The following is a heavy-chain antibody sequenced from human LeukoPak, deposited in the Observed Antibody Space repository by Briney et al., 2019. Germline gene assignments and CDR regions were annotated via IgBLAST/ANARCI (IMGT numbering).Heavy chain of an antibody. J-gene: IGHJ4*02. CDR3: ARNLMGLVGPLEY. CDR2: IYHTGST. CDR1: GGSISSSNW. D-gene: IGHD3/OR15-3a*01. V-gene: IGHV4-4*02. Sequence: SETLSLTCAVSGGSISSSNWWGWVRQPPGKGLEWIGEIYHTGSTNYNPSLKSRVTISVDKSKNQFSLKLSSVTAADTAVYYCARNLMGLVGPLEYWGQGTLVTVSS.